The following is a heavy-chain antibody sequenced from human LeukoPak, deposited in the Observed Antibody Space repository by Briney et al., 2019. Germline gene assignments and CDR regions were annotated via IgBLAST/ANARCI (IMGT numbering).Heavy chain of an antibody. Sequence: GGSLRLSCAASGFTLGSYWMGWVRQAPGKGLEWVANIKEDGGETYYVDSVKGRFTVSRDNAKNSLYLQMNNLRADDTAVYYCARHGFYNFDFWGQGTLVTVSS. D-gene: IGHD3-10*01. J-gene: IGHJ4*02. CDR1: GFTLGSYW. CDR2: IKEDGGET. V-gene: IGHV3-7*05. CDR3: ARHGFYNFDF.